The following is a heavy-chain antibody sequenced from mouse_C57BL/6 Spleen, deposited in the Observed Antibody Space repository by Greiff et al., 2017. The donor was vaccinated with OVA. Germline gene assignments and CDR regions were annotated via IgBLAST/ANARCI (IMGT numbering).Heavy chain of an antibody. CDR2: IYPGDGDT. J-gene: IGHJ1*03. CDR3: ARNPITTVVRYFDV. CDR1: GYAFSSYW. D-gene: IGHD1-1*01. V-gene: IGHV1-80*01. Sequence: QVQLQQSGAELVKPGASVKISCTASGYAFSSYWMNWVKQRPGKGLEWIGQIYPGDGDTNYTGTFKGQATLSADKSSSTAYMQLSSLTSEDSAVYVCARNPITTVVRYFDVWGTGTTVTVSS.